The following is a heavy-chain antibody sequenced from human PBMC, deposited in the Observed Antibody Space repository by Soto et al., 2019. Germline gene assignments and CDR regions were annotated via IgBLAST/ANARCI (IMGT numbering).Heavy chain of an antibody. CDR3: ARAKGWGGPFWSGYYGIDY. CDR1: GYTFTSYG. Sequence: QVQLMQSRDAVEKPGASVKVSCKPSGYTFTSYGISWVRQAPGQALAWMGWISAYKGNTNYAQKLQGRVTMTTDTSTSTAYMELRSLRSDDTAVYYCARAKGWGGPFWSGYYGIDYWGQGTLVTVSS. J-gene: IGHJ4*02. CDR2: ISAYKGNT. D-gene: IGHD3-3*01. V-gene: IGHV1-18*01.